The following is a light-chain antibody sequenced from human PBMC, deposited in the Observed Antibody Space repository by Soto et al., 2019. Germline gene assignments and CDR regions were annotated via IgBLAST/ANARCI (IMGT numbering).Light chain of an antibody. CDR3: AAWNDNLNGPSYV. CDR2: SDD. CDR1: SSNIGSSA. Sequence: QSVLTQPPSASGTPGQKVTISCSGSSSNIGSSAVNWYQQVPGTAPKLLIYSDDQRPSGVPDRFSGSKSGTSASLAISGLQSEDEADYICAAWNDNLNGPSYVFGTGTKVT. V-gene: IGLV1-44*01. J-gene: IGLJ1*01.